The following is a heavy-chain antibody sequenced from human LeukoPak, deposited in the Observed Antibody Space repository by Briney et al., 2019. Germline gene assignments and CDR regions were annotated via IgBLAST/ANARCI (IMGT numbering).Heavy chain of an antibody. J-gene: IGHJ4*02. V-gene: IGHV1-18*01. D-gene: IGHD2-15*01. CDR3: ARGQLLRCSGGSCYFDY. CDR1: GYTFTNFG. Sequence: ASVKVSCKASGYTFTNFGISWVRQAPGQGLEWMGWVSAYNVNTNYAQNLQGRVTMTTDTSTSTAYTELRSLRSDDTAVYYCARGQLLRCSGGSCYFDYWGQGALVTVSS. CDR2: VSAYNVNT.